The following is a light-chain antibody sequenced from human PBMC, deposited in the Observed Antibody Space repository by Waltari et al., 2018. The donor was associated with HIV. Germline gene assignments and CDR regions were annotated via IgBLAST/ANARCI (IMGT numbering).Light chain of an antibody. J-gene: IGKJ3*01. CDR3: QQYGSSAT. V-gene: IGKV3-20*01. CDR2: GAS. Sequence: EIVLTQSPGTLSLSPGEGATLSCRASQSLPSNYLAWYLHKPGQAPRLLIYGASFRATGIPDRFSGSGSGTDSTLTISRLEPEDFATYFCQQYGSSATFGPGTKVDI. CDR1: QSLPSNY.